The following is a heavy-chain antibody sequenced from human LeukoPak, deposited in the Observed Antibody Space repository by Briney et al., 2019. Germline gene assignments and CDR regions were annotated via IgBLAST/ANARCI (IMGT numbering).Heavy chain of an antibody. D-gene: IGHD5-24*01. V-gene: IGHV4-59*02. CDR1: GDSVNIYY. CDR3: AREMATIGSDY. J-gene: IGHJ4*02. Sequence: PSETLSLTCTVSGDSVNIYYGIWIRHPPGKELEWIGHIHYSGSTNYNPSLKSRVTMSVDTSKNQFSLKVTSVTAADTAVYYCAREMATIGSDYWGQGTLVTVSS. CDR2: IHYSGST.